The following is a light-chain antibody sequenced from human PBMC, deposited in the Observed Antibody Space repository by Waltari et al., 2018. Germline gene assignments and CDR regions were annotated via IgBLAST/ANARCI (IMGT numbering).Light chain of an antibody. J-gene: IGLJ1*01. V-gene: IGLV2-23*01. CDR2: EGL. CDR1: SCDVGGNNL. CDR3: CSYAGSSTYV. Sequence: QSALTQPASVSGSPGQSITISCTGTSCDVGGNNLVHWYPQHPGKAPKRRIYEGLKRPLGLSNRSSVSKSCHTASLTICWLHAEDEADYYCCSYAGSSTYVFGTGTNVTVL.